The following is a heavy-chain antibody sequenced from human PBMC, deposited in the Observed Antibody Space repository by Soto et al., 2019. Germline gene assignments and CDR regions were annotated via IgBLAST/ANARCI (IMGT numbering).Heavy chain of an antibody. J-gene: IGHJ6*02. CDR2: IYSAGNT. CDR3: ARDFVVGGPTINYYYGMDV. Sequence: GGPLRLSCAASGFTVSSNYMSWVRQAPGKGLEWISIIYSAGNTYYADSVKGRFTISRDNSKNTLYLQMNSLGAEDTAVYYCARDFVVGGPTINYYYGMDVWGQGTTVTVSS. D-gene: IGHD1-26*01. V-gene: IGHV3-66*01. CDR1: GFTVSSNY.